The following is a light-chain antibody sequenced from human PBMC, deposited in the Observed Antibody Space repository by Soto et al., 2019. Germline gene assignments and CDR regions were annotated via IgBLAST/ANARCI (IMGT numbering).Light chain of an antibody. CDR3: QHYGSSRT. J-gene: IGKJ1*01. CDR2: GAS. CDR1: QSVSSSD. Sequence: EIVLTQSPGTLSLSPGERATLSCRASQSVSSSDLAWYQQKPGQAPRLLIYGASSRATGIPDRFSGSGSGIDFTLISSRLEPEDFAVYYCQHYGSSRTFGQGTKVEIK. V-gene: IGKV3-20*01.